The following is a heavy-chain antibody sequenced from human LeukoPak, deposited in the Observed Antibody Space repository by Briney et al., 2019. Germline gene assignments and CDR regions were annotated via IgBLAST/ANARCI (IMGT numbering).Heavy chain of an antibody. V-gene: IGHV4-38-2*01. J-gene: IGHJ5*02. CDR3: ARAAPNWFDP. CDR1: GYSISSGYY. D-gene: IGHD6-13*01. CDR2: IYHSGST. Sequence: SETLSLACAVSGYSISSGYYWGWIRQPPGKGLEWIGSIYHSGSTYYNPSLKSRVTISVDTSKNQFSLKLSSVTAADTAVYYCARAAPNWFDPWGQGTLVTVSS.